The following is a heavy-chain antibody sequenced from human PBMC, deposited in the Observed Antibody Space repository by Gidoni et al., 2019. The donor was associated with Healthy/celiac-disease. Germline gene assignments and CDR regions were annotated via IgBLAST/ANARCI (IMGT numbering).Heavy chain of an antibody. D-gene: IGHD2-2*01. CDR1: GYTFTSYG. CDR2: ISAYNGNT. J-gene: IGHJ4*02. Sequence: QFQLVHSGAEVKNPGASVKVSCKASGYTFTSYGISWVRQAPGQGLEWMGWISAYNGNTNYAKKLKGRVTMTTDTSTSTAYMELRSLRSDDTAVYYCARIVVVPAARSEYYFDYWGQGTLVTVSS. CDR3: ARIVVVPAARSEYYFDY. V-gene: IGHV1-18*01.